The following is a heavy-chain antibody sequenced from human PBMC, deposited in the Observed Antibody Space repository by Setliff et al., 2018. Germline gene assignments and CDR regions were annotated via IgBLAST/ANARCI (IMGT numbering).Heavy chain of an antibody. D-gene: IGHD2-15*01. Sequence: GESLKISCKGSGYSFTSYWISWVRQMPGKGLEWMGRIDPSDSYTNYSPSFQGHVTISGDKSISTAYLQWSSLKASDTAMYYCARIRRDIVVVVGATPDYYDYMDVWGKGTAVTVSS. CDR2: IDPSDSYT. V-gene: IGHV5-10-1*01. CDR3: ARIRRDIVVVVGATPDYYDYMDV. J-gene: IGHJ6*03. CDR1: GYSFTSYW.